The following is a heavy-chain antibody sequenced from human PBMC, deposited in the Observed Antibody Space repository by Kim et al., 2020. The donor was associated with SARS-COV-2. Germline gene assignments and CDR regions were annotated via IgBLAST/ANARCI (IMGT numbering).Heavy chain of an antibody. CDR1: GGTFTRHG. V-gene: IGHV1-69*13. D-gene: IGHD3-3*01. Sequence: SVKVSCKASGGTFTRHGVSWVRQAPGQGRAWMGGIIPLSGTTDYAQRFQGRVTITADESTNTVYMEVSRLTSKDKGVYYCALGPFGVIQKTYYFDSWGQ. CDR3: ALGPFGVIQKTYYFDS. CDR2: IIPLSGTT. J-gene: IGHJ4*02.